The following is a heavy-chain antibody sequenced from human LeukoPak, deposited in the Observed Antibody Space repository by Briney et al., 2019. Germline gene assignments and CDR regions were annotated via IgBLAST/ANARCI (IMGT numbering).Heavy chain of an antibody. CDR3: ARGGYYDLSSAFDI. CDR2: INHSGST. CDR1: GGSFSGYY. Sequence: SETLSLTCAVYGGSFSGYYWSWIRQPPGKGLEWIGEINHSGSTNYNPSLKSRVTISVDTSKNQFSLKLSSVTAADTAVYYCARGGYYDLSSAFDIWGQGTVVTVSS. D-gene: IGHD3-22*01. J-gene: IGHJ3*02. V-gene: IGHV4-34*01.